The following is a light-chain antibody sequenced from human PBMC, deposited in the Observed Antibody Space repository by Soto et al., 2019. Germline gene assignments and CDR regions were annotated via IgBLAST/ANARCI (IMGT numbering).Light chain of an antibody. J-gene: IGLJ1*01. V-gene: IGLV2-14*01. CDR3: TSYTSRNSYV. CDR2: EVS. Sequence: QSALTQPASVSGSLGQSITISCTGTSSDVGRYNYVSWYQQHPGKAPKLLIFEVSHRPSGVSNRFSGSKSGNTASLAISGLRAEDEADYYCTSYTSRNSYVFGTGNKVTVL. CDR1: SSDVGRYNY.